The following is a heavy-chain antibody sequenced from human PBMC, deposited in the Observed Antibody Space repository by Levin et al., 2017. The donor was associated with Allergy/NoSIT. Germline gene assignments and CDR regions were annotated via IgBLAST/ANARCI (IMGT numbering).Heavy chain of an antibody. CDR2: ISTRSTSI. CDR3: ASLAYGDYVSGVDV. V-gene: IGHV3-11*01. D-gene: IGHD4/OR15-4a*01. Sequence: GGSLRLSCAASGFPFSAFYMSWIRQAPGRGLEWISYISTRSTSIYYADSVKGRFTVSRDNAQGSLDLQMTGLTADDTAVYYCASLAYGDYVSGVDVWGQGTTVTVSS. J-gene: IGHJ6*02. CDR1: GFPFSAFY.